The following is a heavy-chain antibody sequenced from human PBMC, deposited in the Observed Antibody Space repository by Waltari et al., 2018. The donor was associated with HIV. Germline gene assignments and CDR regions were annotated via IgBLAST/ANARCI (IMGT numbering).Heavy chain of an antibody. CDR3: AREGGPYYYDSSGFDY. D-gene: IGHD3-22*01. CDR1: GYTFMGNY. CDR2: NNPWGGST. V-gene: IGHV1-46*03. Sequence: QVQLVQSGAEVKKPGASVKVSCKASGYTFMGNYIHWVRQAPGQGLGWMGINNPWGGSTTYAQKFQGRVTMTSDTSTSTVYMELASLRSEDTAVYFCAREGGPYYYDSSGFDYWGQGTLVTVSS. J-gene: IGHJ4*02.